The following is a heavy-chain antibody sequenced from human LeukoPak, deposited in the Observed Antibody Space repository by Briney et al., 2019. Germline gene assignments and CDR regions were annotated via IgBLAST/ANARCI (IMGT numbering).Heavy chain of an antibody. J-gene: IGHJ3*02. CDR3: ARLGGLRGAFDI. D-gene: IGHD3-16*01. CDR2: IYYNGIS. CDR1: GGSISGYY. V-gene: IGHV4-59*01. Sequence: SETLSLTCTVSGGSISGYYWSWIRQPPGKGLEWIAYIYYNGISNYNPSLKSRVIISVDSSKNQFSLKLTSVTAADTAVYYCARLGGLRGAFDIWGQGTMVTVSS.